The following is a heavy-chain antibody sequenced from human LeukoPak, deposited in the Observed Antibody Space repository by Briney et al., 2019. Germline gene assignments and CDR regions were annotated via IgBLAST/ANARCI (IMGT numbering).Heavy chain of an antibody. CDR1: GYIFTSYD. CDR3: ARGGYSGSDYGVIVY. V-gene: IGHV1-8*01. J-gene: IGHJ4*02. D-gene: IGHD5-12*01. Sequence: ASVKVSCKASGYIFTSYDINWVRLATGQGLEWVGWMNSNSGNTGYGQKFQGRITLTRDTAISTAYMELTSLRYEDTAVYYCARGGYSGSDYGVIVYWGQGTLVTVSS. CDR2: MNSNSGNT.